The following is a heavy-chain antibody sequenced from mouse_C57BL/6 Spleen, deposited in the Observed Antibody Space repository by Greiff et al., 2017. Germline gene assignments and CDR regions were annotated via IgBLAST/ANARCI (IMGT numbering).Heavy chain of an antibody. V-gene: IGHV5-17*01. Sequence: EVKLVESGGGLVKPGGSLKLSCAASGFTFSDYGMHWVRQAPEKGLEWVAYISSGSSTIYYADTVKGRFTISRDNAKTTVFLQMTSLRSEDTAMYYCARSGFAYWGQGTLVTVSA. CDR2: ISSGSSTI. CDR1: GFTFSDYG. CDR3: ARSGFAY. J-gene: IGHJ3*01.